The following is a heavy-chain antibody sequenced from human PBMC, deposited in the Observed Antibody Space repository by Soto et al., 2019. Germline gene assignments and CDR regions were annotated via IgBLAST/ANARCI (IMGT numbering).Heavy chain of an antibody. Sequence: EASVKVSCKASGYRFSTYGINWVRQAPGQGLEWLGWTSTNNDDRNYAQKFRGRVTFTTDTSTSTAYMEPRSLISDDTAVYFCARERYVASRHSHFDSWGQGTQVTVSS. CDR2: TSTNNDDR. J-gene: IGHJ4*02. CDR1: GYRFSTYG. D-gene: IGHD6-6*01. CDR3: ARERYVASRHSHFDS. V-gene: IGHV1-18*04.